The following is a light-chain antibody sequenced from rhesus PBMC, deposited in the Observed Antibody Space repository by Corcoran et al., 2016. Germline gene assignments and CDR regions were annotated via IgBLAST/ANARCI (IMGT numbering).Light chain of an antibody. J-gene: IGKJ3*01. CDR2: AAS. V-gene: IGKV1-33*02. CDR3: QQHNSYPFT. CDR1: QGISSW. Sequence: DIQMTQSPSSLSASVGDRVTITCQASQGISSWLAWYQQKPGKAPKLLIYAASSLQSGVPTRFSGSGSGTDFNLPISSLQPEDFATYYCQQHNSYPFTFGPGTKLDIK.